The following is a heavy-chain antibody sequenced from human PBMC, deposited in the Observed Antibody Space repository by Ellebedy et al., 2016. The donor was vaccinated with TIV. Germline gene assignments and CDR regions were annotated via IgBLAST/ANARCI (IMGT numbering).Heavy chain of an antibody. V-gene: IGHV3-30*02. Sequence: PGGSLRLSCVVSGFTFSNFGMHWVRQAPGKGLEWIAYIRYDGIEIHYADSVKGCFAISRDTSKTTVYLQMNILRPEDTALYYCAKNHDSGSTFVNWFDPWGQGTLVTVSS. CDR3: AKNHDSGSTFVNWFDP. CDR2: IRYDGIEI. CDR1: GFTFSNFG. J-gene: IGHJ5*02. D-gene: IGHD3-10*01.